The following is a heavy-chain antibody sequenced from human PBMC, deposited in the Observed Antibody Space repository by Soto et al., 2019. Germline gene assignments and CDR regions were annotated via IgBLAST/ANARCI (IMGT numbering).Heavy chain of an antibody. CDR3: ARVTSMVRGVIDNWFDP. Sequence: QVPLVQSGAEVKKPGSSVTVSCKASGGTFSSYAIHWVRQAPGQGLEWMGGIIPMYGPAKYAQRFQGRVTITADESTPTVYMELTSLTSQDTAVYYCARVTSMVRGVIDNWFDPWGPGNLVTVSS. J-gene: IGHJ5*02. CDR2: IIPMYGPA. D-gene: IGHD3-10*01. V-gene: IGHV1-69*01. CDR1: GGTFSSYA.